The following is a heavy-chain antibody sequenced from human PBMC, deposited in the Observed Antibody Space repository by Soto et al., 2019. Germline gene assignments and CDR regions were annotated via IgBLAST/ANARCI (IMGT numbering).Heavy chain of an antibody. J-gene: IGHJ5*02. Sequence: QITLKASGHTLVNPTQNLTLTCTFSGVSLSTVGLGVGWIRQPPGKALQWLALIYWNGDKYYSHSLTNRLTITKDTSKNQVVLTMTDMDPVDAGTFFCAHTGHLVGDWFDHWGQGILVTVSS. CDR2: IYWNGDK. CDR1: GVSLSTVGLG. CDR3: AHTGHLVGDWFDH. V-gene: IGHV2-5*01. D-gene: IGHD6-6*01.